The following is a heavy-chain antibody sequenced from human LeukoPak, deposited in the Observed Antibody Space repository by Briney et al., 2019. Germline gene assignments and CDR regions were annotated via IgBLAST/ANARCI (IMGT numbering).Heavy chain of an antibody. CDR2: ISGSGGST. CDR3: AKNSTVVVPATIRY. D-gene: IGHD2-2*01. J-gene: IGHJ4*02. CDR1: GFTFSNYA. V-gene: IGHV3-23*01. Sequence: SGGSLRLSCAASGFTFSNYAMSWVRQAPGKGLEWVSAISGSGGSTYYADSVKGRFNISRDNSKNTLYLQMNSLRAEDTAVYYCAKNSTVVVPATIRYWSQGTLVAVSS.